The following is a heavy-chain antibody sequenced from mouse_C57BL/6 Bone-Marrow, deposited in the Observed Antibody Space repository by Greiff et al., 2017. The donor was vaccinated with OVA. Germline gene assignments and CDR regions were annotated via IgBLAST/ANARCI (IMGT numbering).Heavy chain of an antibody. D-gene: IGHD2-3*01. J-gene: IGHJ4*01. Sequence: QVQLKQSGAELVKPGASVKMSCKASGYTFTTYPIEWMKQNHGKSLEWIGNFHPYNDDTKYNEKFKGKATLTVEKSSSTVYLELSRLTSDDSAVYYCARGRWLLRPLSYAMDYWGQGTSVTVSS. V-gene: IGHV1-47*01. CDR1: GYTFTTYP. CDR3: ARGRWLLRPLSYAMDY. CDR2: FHPYNDDT.